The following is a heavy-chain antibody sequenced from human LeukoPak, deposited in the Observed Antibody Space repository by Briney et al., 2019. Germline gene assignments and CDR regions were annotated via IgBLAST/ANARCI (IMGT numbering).Heavy chain of an antibody. V-gene: IGHV3-30*05. CDR3: ARADDSSGNPFDY. J-gene: IGHJ4*02. D-gene: IGHD3-22*01. CDR1: GFTFSSYG. CDR2: ISYDGSNR. Sequence: GGSLRLSCAASGFTFSSYGMHWVRQAPGKGLEWVAVISYDGSNRYYADSVKGRFTISRDNSKNTLYLQMNSLRAEDTAVYYCARADDSSGNPFDYWGQGTLVTVSS.